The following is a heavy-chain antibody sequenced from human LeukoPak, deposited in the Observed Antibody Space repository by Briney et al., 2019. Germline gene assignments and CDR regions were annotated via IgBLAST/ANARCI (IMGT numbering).Heavy chain of an antibody. J-gene: IGHJ3*01. V-gene: IGHV3-30*03. D-gene: IGHD3-22*01. CDR2: LLYNGSDK. CDR1: KFTFSHFD. CDR3: ARELSRFTMIGNRLDGLDL. Sequence: GGSLRLSCVASKFTFSHFDMHWARQAPGQGLQWLSSLLYNGSDKKYADSVKGRFTISRDNSKNTLFLQMSSLRVEDTAVYYCARELSRFTMIGNRLDGLDLWGQGTMVTVTS.